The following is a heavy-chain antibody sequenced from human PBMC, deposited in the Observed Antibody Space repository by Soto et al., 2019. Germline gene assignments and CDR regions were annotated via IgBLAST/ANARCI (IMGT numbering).Heavy chain of an antibody. Sequence: PGESLKISCKGSGYSFTSYWIGWVRQMPGKGLEWMGIIYPGDSDTRYSPSFQGQVTISADKSISTAYLQWSSLKASDTAMYYCARHDANTCRGDCFDAFDIWGQGTMVTVSS. D-gene: IGHD2-21*02. CDR3: ARHDANTCRGDCFDAFDI. V-gene: IGHV5-51*01. J-gene: IGHJ3*02. CDR2: IYPGDSDT. CDR1: GYSFTSYW.